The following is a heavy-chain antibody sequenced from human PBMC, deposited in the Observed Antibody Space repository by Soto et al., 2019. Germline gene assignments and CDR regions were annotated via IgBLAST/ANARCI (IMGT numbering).Heavy chain of an antibody. V-gene: IGHV4-34*01. CDR1: GGSFSGYY. D-gene: IGHD3-3*01. CDR3: ARGRVGMGTFWSGYSHNWFDP. Sequence: PSETLSLTCAVNGGSFSGYYWSWIRQPPGRGLGWIGEINHGGVTFYNPSLKSRVTISVDTSKNQVSLNLSSVTAADSAVYYCARGRVGMGTFWSGYSHNWFDPWGQGTLVTVSS. CDR2: INHGGVT. J-gene: IGHJ5*02.